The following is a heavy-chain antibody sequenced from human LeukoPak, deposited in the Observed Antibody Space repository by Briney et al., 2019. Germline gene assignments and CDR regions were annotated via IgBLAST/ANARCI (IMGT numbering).Heavy chain of an antibody. CDR1: GGSFSGYY. Sequence: SETLSLTCAVYGGSFSGYYWSWIRQPPGKGLEWLGYVYYSGSATYNPSLKSRVTISVDTSKNQFSLRLSSVTAADTAVYYCARDGSNWSNDYYHGVDVWGQGTTVTVSS. CDR2: VYYSGSA. CDR3: ARDGSNWSNDYYHGVDV. D-gene: IGHD4-11*01. J-gene: IGHJ6*02. V-gene: IGHV4-59*01.